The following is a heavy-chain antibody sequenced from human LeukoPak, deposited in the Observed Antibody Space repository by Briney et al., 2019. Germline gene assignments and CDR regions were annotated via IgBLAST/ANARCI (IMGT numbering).Heavy chain of an antibody. Sequence: ASVKVSCKASGYTFTSYAMNWGRQAPGQGLEWMGWISAYNGNTNYAQKFQGRVTMTTDTSTSTAYMELRSLRSDDTAMYYCARDIKRSRARWENLGFDPWGQGTLVTVSS. CDR3: ARDIKRSRARWENLGFDP. J-gene: IGHJ5*02. CDR2: ISAYNGNT. D-gene: IGHD1-14*01. CDR1: GYTFTSYA. V-gene: IGHV1-18*01.